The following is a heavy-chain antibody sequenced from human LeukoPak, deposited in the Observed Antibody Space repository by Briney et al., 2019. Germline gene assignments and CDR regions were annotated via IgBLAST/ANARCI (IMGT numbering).Heavy chain of an antibody. J-gene: IGHJ4*02. Sequence: ASVRVSCKASGYTFTGYYMHWVRQAPGQGLEWMGWINPNSGGTNYAQKFQGRVTMTRDTSISTACMELSRLRSDDTAVYYCARVPCSSTSCYEGYFDYWGQGTLVTVSS. V-gene: IGHV1-2*02. D-gene: IGHD2-2*01. CDR3: ARVPCSSTSCYEGYFDY. CDR1: GYTFTGYY. CDR2: INPNSGGT.